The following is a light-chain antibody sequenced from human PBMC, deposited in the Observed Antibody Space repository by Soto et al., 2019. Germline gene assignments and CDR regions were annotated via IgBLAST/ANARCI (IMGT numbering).Light chain of an antibody. J-gene: IGKJ3*01. CDR3: QQYDNLPLT. CDR2: DAS. V-gene: IGKV1-33*01. Sequence: DIQMTQTPSSLSVSVGDRVTIACQASQDINNCLNWYHQKPGKAPKLLIYDASTLETAVPSRFSGSGSGTHFTFTISSLQPEDTATYYCQQYDNLPLTFGPGTKVDIK. CDR1: QDINNC.